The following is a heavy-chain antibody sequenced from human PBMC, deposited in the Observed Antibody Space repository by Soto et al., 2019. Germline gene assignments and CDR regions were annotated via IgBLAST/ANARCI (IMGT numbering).Heavy chain of an antibody. J-gene: IGHJ6*02. Sequence: GASVKVSCKASGGTFSSYAISWVRQAPGQGLEWMGGIIPIFGTANYAQKFQGRVTITADESTSTAYMELSSLRSEDTAVYYCARGAIEGLVVGLFYYYYGMDVWGQGTTVTVSS. CDR1: GGTFSSYA. D-gene: IGHD2-15*01. V-gene: IGHV1-69*13. CDR2: IIPIFGTA. CDR3: ARGAIEGLVVGLFYYYYGMDV.